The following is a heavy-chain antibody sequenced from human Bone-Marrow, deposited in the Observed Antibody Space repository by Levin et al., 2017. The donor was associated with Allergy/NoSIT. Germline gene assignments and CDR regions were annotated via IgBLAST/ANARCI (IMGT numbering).Heavy chain of an antibody. J-gene: IGHJ3*02. CDR2: ISASSSYI. CDR1: GFNFRDYY. CDR3: AGGRSYDILTGTDAFDI. Sequence: GGSLRLSCDASGFNFRDYYMAWFRQTPGTGLEWVSYISASSSYIHYSDAVKGRFTVSRDNANNSLHLQMNSLGADDRAVSYCAGGRSYDILTGTDAFDIWGRGTMVTVSS. V-gene: IGHV3-11*05. D-gene: IGHD3-9*01.